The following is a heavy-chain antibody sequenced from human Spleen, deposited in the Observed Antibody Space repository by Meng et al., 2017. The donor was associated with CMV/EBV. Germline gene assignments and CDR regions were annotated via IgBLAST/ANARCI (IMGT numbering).Heavy chain of an antibody. Sequence: VSSKAWGYTFTNHALSWVRQAPGQGLEWMGWISPFNGDTNYAQKFQGRLTLTTDTSTNTSYMELRSLSSDDTAVYFCGRERLGLDSWGQGTLVTVSS. CDR1: GYTFTNHA. CDR2: ISPFNGDT. CDR3: GRERLGLDS. J-gene: IGHJ5*01. V-gene: IGHV1-18*01.